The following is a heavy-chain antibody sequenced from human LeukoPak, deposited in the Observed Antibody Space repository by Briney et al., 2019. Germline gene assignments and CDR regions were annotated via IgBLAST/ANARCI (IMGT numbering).Heavy chain of an antibody. D-gene: IGHD1-26*01. Sequence: ASVKVSCKASGYTFTSYYMHWVRQAPGQGLEWVGIINPSGGSTSYAQKFQGRVTMTRDTSTSTVYMELSSLRSEDTAVYYCARDTPGATPFDYWGQGTLVTVSS. CDR2: INPSGGST. J-gene: IGHJ4*02. V-gene: IGHV1-46*01. CDR1: GYTFTSYY. CDR3: ARDTPGATPFDY.